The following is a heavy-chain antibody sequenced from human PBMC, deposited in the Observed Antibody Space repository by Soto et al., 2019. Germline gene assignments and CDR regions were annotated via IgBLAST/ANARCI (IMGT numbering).Heavy chain of an antibody. CDR2: IYYTGIT. V-gene: IGHV4-61*01. D-gene: IGHD3-22*01. Sequence: ETLSLSCAVSGGSVSSESHYWSWIRQTPGKGLEWIGYIYYTGITNYNPSLKGRVTMSVDTSRDQVSLRLRSVTRADTAVYYCARDHYYYEGDGYRRHFDFWGQGTLVTVSS. CDR1: GGSVSSESHY. J-gene: IGHJ4*02. CDR3: ARDHYYYEGDGYRRHFDF.